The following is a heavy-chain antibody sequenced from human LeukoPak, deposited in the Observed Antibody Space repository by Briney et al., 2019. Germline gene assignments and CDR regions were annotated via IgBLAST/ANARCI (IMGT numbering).Heavy chain of an antibody. V-gene: IGHV3-30*03. Sequence: PGRSLRLSCAASGFTFSSYGMHWVRQAPGKGLEWVAVISYDGSNKYYADSVKGRFTISRDNSKNTLYLQMNSLRAEDTAVYYCARGAGLVVVQKSGIYFQHWGQGTLVTVSS. CDR3: ARGAGLVVVQKSGIYFQH. D-gene: IGHD3-22*01. CDR2: ISYDGSNK. CDR1: GFTFSSYG. J-gene: IGHJ1*01.